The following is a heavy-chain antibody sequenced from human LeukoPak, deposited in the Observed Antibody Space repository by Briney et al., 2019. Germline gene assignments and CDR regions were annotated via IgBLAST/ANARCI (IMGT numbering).Heavy chain of an antibody. CDR1: GFTFSSYA. CDR3: AKWGRYSSGWYTIF. D-gene: IGHD6-19*01. Sequence: GGSLRLSCAASGFTFSSYAMSWVRQAPGKGLQWVSAISGSGGSTYYADSVKGRFTISRDNSKDTLYLQMNSLRAEDTAVYYCAKWGRYSSGWYTIFWGQGTLVTVSS. V-gene: IGHV3-23*01. CDR2: ISGSGGST. J-gene: IGHJ4*02.